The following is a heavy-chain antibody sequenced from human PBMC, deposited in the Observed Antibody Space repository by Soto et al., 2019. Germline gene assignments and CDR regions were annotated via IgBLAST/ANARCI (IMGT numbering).Heavy chain of an antibody. CDR2: ISAYNGNT. CDR3: ARVAFGGVIVDGEFDY. D-gene: IGHD3-16*02. V-gene: IGHV1-18*01. CDR1: GYTFTSYG. J-gene: IGHJ4*02. Sequence: ASVKVSCKASGYTFTSYGISWVLQAPGEGLEWMGWISAYNGNTNYAQKLQGRVTMTTDTSTSTAYMELRSLRSDDTAVYYCARVAFGGVIVDGEFDYWGQGTLVTVSS.